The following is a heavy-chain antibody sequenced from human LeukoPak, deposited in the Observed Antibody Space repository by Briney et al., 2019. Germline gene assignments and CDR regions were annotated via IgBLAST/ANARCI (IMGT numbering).Heavy chain of an antibody. Sequence: GASVKVSCKASGYTFTSYYMHWVRQAPGQGLEWMGIINPSGGSTSYAQKFQGRVTMTRDISTSTVYMELSSLRSEDTAVYYCARDRPDDSSGYCFDYWGQGTLVTVSS. D-gene: IGHD3-22*01. CDR2: INPSGGST. V-gene: IGHV1-46*01. CDR3: ARDRPDDSSGYCFDY. J-gene: IGHJ4*02. CDR1: GYTFTSYY.